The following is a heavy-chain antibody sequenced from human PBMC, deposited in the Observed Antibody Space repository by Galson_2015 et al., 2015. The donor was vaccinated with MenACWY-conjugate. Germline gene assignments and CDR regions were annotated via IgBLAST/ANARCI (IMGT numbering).Heavy chain of an antibody. V-gene: IGHV3-74*01. CDR3: ARAAGG. D-gene: IGHD3-16*01. Sequence: SLRLSCAASGFTFSNYWMHWVRQAPGRGPVWLSNTNTAGSYTSYADSVKGRFAISRDNAKSTLYLQMNSLRTDDTAVYFCARAAGGWGPGTLVTVSP. CDR2: TNTAGSYT. J-gene: IGHJ4*02. CDR1: GFTFSNYW.